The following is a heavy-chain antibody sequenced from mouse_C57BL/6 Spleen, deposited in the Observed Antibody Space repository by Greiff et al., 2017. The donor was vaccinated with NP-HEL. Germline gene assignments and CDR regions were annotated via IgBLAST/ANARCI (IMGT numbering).Heavy chain of an antibody. D-gene: IGHD1-1*01. CDR1: GYAFSSSW. CDR3: EGVTFSTTVVAKDYAMDY. V-gene: IGHV1-82*01. J-gene: IGHJ4*01. CDR2: IYPGDGDT. Sequence: QVQLKESGPELVKPGASVKISCKASGYAFSSSWMNWVKQRPGKGLEWIGRIYPGDGDTNYNGKFKGKATLTADKSSSTAYMQLSSLTSEDSAVYFCEGVTFSTTVVAKDYAMDYWGQGTSVTVSS.